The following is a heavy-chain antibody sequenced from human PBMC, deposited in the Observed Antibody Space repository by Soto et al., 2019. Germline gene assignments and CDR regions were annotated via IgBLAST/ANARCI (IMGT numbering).Heavy chain of an antibody. CDR1: GFTFSSYG. CDR2: ISYDGSNK. CDR3: AKVPSPSLQRYFDY. J-gene: IGHJ4*02. V-gene: IGHV3-30*18. Sequence: PGGSLRLSCAASGFTFSSYGMHWVRQAPGKGLEWVAVISYDGSNKYYADSVKGRFTISRDNSKNTLYLQMNSLRAEDTAVYYCAKVPSPSLQRYFDYWGQGTLVTVSS.